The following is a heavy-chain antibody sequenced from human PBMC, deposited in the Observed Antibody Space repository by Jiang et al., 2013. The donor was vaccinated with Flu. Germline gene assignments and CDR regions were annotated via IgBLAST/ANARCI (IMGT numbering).Heavy chain of an antibody. CDR3: ARGLWFGEKSFDY. J-gene: IGHJ4*02. D-gene: IGHD3-10*01. Sequence: GSGLVKPSGTLSLTCAVSGGSISSSNWWSWVRQPPGKGLEWIGEIYHSGSTNYSPSLKSRVTISVDKSKNQFSLKLSSVTAADTAVYYCARGLWFGEKSFDYWGQGTLVTVSS. CDR2: IYHSGST. V-gene: IGHV4-4*02. CDR1: GGSISSSNW.